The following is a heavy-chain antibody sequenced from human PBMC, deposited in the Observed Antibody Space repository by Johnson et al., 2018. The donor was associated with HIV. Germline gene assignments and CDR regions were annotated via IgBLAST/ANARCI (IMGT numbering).Heavy chain of an antibody. CDR2: IRFDETIK. J-gene: IGHJ3*02. Sequence: QVQLVESGGGVVQPGRSLRLSCAASGFTFSSYAMHWVRQAPGKGLEWVAFIRFDETIKYYGDSVKGRFTISRDNSKNTLYLQMNSLKTEDTAVYYCARASDAFDIWGQGTMVTVSS. CDR1: GFTFSSYA. CDR3: ARASDAFDI. V-gene: IGHV3-33*08.